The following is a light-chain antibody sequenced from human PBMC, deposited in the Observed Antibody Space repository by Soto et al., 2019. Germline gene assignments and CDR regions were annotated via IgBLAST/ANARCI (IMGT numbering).Light chain of an antibody. CDR1: SGSIASNY. CDR3: QSYEDTIQV. CDR2: EDV. Sequence: NFMLIQPHSVSESQGKTVTISCTRRSGSIASNYVQWYQQRPGSAPTTVVYEDVQRPSGVPDRFSGYIDRSSNSASLTISGLKTEDEADYYCQSYEDTIQVFGGGTKLTVL. V-gene: IGLV6-57*04. J-gene: IGLJ3*02.